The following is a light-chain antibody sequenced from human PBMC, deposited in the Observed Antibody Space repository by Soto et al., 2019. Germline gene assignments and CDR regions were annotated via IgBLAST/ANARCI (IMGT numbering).Light chain of an antibody. V-gene: IGLV2-14*01. CDR1: SGDVGGYNH. CDR2: DVS. Sequence: HSALTQPASVSWSPGQSITISCTGSSGDVGGYNHVSWYQQHPGKAPKLMIYDVSNRPSGVSNRFSGSKSGNTASLTISGLQAEDEAAYYCSSYVSSSTLVFGGGTKLTVL. J-gene: IGLJ2*01. CDR3: SSYVSSSTLV.